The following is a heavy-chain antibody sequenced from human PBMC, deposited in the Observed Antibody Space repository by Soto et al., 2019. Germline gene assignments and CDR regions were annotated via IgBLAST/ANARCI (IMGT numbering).Heavy chain of an antibody. CDR1: GGSFSGYY. CDR3: ARESHDILTGPPWVWYFDL. J-gene: IGHJ2*01. Sequence: QVQLQQWGAGPLRPLETLSLTCGVSGGSFSGYYWAWIRQSPGKGLEWIGEINDRGSINYNQSLKSRVSISVDTSKNHYSLNLRSVTAADTAVYYCARESHDILTGPPWVWYFDLWGRGTLVNVSS. D-gene: IGHD3-9*01. CDR2: INDRGSI. V-gene: IGHV4-34*01.